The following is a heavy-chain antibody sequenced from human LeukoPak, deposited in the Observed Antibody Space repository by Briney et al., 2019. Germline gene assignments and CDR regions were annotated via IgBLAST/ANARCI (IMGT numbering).Heavy chain of an antibody. CDR2: ISSTSSTI. D-gene: IGHD1-26*01. CDR1: GISFDSYS. J-gene: IGHJ4*02. Sequence: GGSLRLSCAASGISFDSYSMSWVRQAPGKGLQWCSYISSTSSTIYYADSVRGRFTISRDNARTSLYLQINSLRAEDMAVYYCARVRSGTYYDYWGQGTLVTVSS. V-gene: IGHV3-48*01. CDR3: ARVRSGTYYDY.